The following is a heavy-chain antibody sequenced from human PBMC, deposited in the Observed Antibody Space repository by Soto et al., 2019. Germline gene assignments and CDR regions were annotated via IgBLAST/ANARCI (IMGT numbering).Heavy chain of an antibody. D-gene: IGHD1-26*01. CDR1: GYNFTYYG. CDR3: GRHYGGATTVIDY. J-gene: IGHJ4*01. V-gene: IGHV5-51*01. CDR2: TYPFDSDN. Sequence: PVRYQKVSCEGSGYNFTYYGVGWVRQLLGKDVEWMGVTYPFDSDNRYSPSFQCRVTTSAGQSTNTAYLELSRLQASDTAIYYCGRHYGGATTVIDYLGQGTLGTSPQ.